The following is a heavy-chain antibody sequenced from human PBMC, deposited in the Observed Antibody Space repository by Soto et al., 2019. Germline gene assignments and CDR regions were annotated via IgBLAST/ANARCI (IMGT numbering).Heavy chain of an antibody. Sequence: PGGSLRLSCVASGFTFNNYWMHWVRQAPGKGLEWVSRINADGGTTKYGDSVKGRFTISRDNAKNMVYLQTSSLRAEDTAVYYCARSYCSTNTCYYNWFDPWGQGTLVTVSS. V-gene: IGHV3-74*03. CDR1: GFTFNNYW. CDR2: INADGGTT. D-gene: IGHD2-2*01. J-gene: IGHJ5*02. CDR3: ARSYCSTNTCYYNWFDP.